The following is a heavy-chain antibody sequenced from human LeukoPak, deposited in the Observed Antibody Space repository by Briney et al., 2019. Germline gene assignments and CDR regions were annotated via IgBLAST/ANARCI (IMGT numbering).Heavy chain of an antibody. CDR1: GFTFSTYA. CDR2: VSTSGGST. Sequence: GGSLRLSCAASGFTFSTYAMSWVRQAPGKGLEWVSTVSTSGGSTYYADSVKGRFTISRDNSKNTQYLQMNSLRAEDTAIYYCLVYCSGGRCYSGGHWGQGTLVTVSS. V-gene: IGHV3-23*01. CDR3: LVYCSGGRCYSGGH. D-gene: IGHD2-15*01. J-gene: IGHJ4*02.